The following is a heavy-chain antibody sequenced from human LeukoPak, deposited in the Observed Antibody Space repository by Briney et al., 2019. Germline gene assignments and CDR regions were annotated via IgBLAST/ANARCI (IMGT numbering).Heavy chain of an antibody. CDR3: ARDEGRSFDY. CDR2: ISAYNGNT. J-gene: IGHJ4*02. CDR1: GYTFTSYG. V-gene: IGHV1-18*01. Sequence: ASVKVSCKASGYTFTSYGISWVRQAPGQGLEWMGWISAYNGNTNYAQKFQGRVTITADESTSTAYMELSSLRSEDTAVYYCARDEGRSFDYWGQGTLVTVSS.